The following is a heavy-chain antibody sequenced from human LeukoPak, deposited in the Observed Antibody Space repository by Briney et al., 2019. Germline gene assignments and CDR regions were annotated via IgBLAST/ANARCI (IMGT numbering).Heavy chain of an antibody. CDR1: GFTFSSYG. Sequence: GGSLRLSCAASGFTFSSYGMHWVRQAPGKGLEWVAFIRYDGSNKYYADSVKGRFTISRDNSKNTLYLQMNSLRAEDTTVYYCARHHYYDSSGYDYWGQGTLVTVSS. CDR2: IRYDGSNK. CDR3: ARHHYYDSSGYDY. V-gene: IGHV3-30*02. J-gene: IGHJ4*02. D-gene: IGHD3-22*01.